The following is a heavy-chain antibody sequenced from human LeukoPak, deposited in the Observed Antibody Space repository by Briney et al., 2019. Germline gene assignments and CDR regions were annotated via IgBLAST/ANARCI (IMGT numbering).Heavy chain of an antibody. CDR2: ISYDGGKT. D-gene: IGHD3-3*01. V-gene: IGHV3-30-3*01. J-gene: IGHJ4*02. Sequence: GGSLRLSCAASGFIFGGYAMHWVRQAPGKGLQWLAVISYDGGKTYYADSVEGRFTISRANSKSTVYLEINSLRSEDTAIYYCARGFNDFWSGSQLEYWGQGTLVTVSS. CDR3: ARGFNDFWSGSQLEY. CDR1: GFIFGGYA.